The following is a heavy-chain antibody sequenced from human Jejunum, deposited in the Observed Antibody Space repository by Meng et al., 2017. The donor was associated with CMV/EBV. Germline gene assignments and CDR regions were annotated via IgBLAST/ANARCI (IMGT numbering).Heavy chain of an antibody. CDR1: GFSPSTSGEG. CDR2: IYRGDDK. Sequence: QILLKESGPTLVKPTPTLTLTCSFSGFSPSTSGEGVGWIRQPPGKALEWLALIYRGDDKRYSPSLNSRLTIAKDTSKNEVVLTLTNMGPIDTGTYYCAHFVGGYYPSRPDYWGQGTLVTVSS. V-gene: IGHV2-5*02. CDR3: AHFVGGYYPSRPDY. J-gene: IGHJ4*02. D-gene: IGHD1-26*01.